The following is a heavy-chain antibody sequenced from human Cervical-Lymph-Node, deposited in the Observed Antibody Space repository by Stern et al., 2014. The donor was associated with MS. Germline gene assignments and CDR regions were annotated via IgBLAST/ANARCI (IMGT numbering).Heavy chain of an antibody. J-gene: IGHJ4*02. D-gene: IGHD6-19*01. CDR2: INSNSGGT. Sequence: VQLVQSGAEVKEPGASVNVSCKASGYTFSGYYIHWVRQAPGQGLEWMGWINSNSGGTNYAQKFQGRVTMTRDTSSSTAYMELTRLRSDDTAVYYCARPYSSGWSHFDYWGQGTLVTVSS. CDR3: ARPYSSGWSHFDY. V-gene: IGHV1-2*02. CDR1: GYTFSGYY.